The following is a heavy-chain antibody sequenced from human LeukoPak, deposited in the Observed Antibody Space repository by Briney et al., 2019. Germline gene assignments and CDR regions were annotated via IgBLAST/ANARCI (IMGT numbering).Heavy chain of an antibody. Sequence: GGSLRLSCAASGFTFSSYSMNWVRQAPGKGLEWVSSISSSSSYIYYADSVKGRFTISRDNAKNSLYLQVNSLRAEDTAVYYCASRARHCSGGSCYSGLVYWGQGTLVTVSS. CDR1: GFTFSSYS. CDR3: ASRARHCSGGSCYSGLVY. J-gene: IGHJ4*02. D-gene: IGHD2-15*01. CDR2: ISSSSSYI. V-gene: IGHV3-21*01.